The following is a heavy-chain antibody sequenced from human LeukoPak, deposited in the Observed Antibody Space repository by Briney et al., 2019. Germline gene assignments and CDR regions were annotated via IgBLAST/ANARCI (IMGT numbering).Heavy chain of an antibody. V-gene: IGHV1-2*02. D-gene: IGHD6-13*01. CDR2: INPNSGGT. J-gene: IGHJ5*02. Sequence: ASVKVSCKASGYTFTGYYMHWVRQAPGQGLEWMGWINPNSGGTNYAQKFQGRVTMTRDTSISTAYMELSRLRSDDTAVYYCAINHPAAGIFFFDPWGQGTLVTVSS. CDR1: GYTFTGYY. CDR3: AINHPAAGIFFFDP.